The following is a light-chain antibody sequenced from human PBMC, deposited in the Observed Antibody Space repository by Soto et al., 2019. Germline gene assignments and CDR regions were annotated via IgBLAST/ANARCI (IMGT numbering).Light chain of an antibody. Sequence: EIVLTQSPGTLSLSPGERATLSCRASQSVSSSYIAWYQQKPGQAPRLLIYGASSRATGIPDRFSGSGSGTDFTLTINRLEPEDFAVYYCQQYGSSPQSFGQGTRLEIK. V-gene: IGKV3-20*01. J-gene: IGKJ5*01. CDR3: QQYGSSPQS. CDR1: QSVSSSY. CDR2: GAS.